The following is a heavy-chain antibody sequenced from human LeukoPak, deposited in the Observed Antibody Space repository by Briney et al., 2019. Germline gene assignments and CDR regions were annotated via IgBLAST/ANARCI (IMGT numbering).Heavy chain of an antibody. Sequence: GGSLRLSCAASGFTFSSYAMSWVRQAPGKGLEWVSAISGSGGSTYYADSAKGRFTISRDNSKNTLYLQMNSLRAEDTAVYYCAAKGGSLRAFDIWGQGTMVTVSS. CDR2: ISGSGGST. D-gene: IGHD5-12*01. CDR3: AAKGGSLRAFDI. CDR1: GFTFSSYA. V-gene: IGHV3-23*01. J-gene: IGHJ3*02.